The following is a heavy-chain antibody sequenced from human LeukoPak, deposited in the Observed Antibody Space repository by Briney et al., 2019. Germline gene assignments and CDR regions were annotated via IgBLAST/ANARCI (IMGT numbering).Heavy chain of an antibody. CDR2: IYYSGST. CDR1: GGSISSSTYY. D-gene: IGHD3-3*01. V-gene: IGHV4-39*01. J-gene: IGHJ4*02. CDR3: ARLGAGPTYYDFWSGYSSFYFDY. Sequence: SETLSLTCTVSGGSISSSTYYWGWIRQPPGKGLEWIGNIYYSGSTYYSPSLKSRLTISVDTSKNQFSLKLSSVTAADTAVYYCARLGAGPTYYDFWSGYSSFYFDYWGQGTLVTVSS.